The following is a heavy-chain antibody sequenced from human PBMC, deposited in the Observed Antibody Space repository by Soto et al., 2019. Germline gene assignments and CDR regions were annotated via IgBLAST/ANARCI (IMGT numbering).Heavy chain of an antibody. CDR2: INPNSGGT. V-gene: IGHV1-2*04. J-gene: IGHJ5*02. CDR1: GYTITSSG. Sequence: GASVKVSCKASGYTITSSGIRWVRQATGQGLEWMGWINPNSGGTNYAQKFQGSVTMTRDTSISTAYIELSRLRSDDTAVYYCAREARYDSSGYYYVTLNWFDPWGQRTLVTVSS. D-gene: IGHD3-22*01. CDR3: AREARYDSSGYYYVTLNWFDP.